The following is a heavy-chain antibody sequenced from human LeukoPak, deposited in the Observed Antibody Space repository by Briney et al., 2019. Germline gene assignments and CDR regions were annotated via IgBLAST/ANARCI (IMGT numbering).Heavy chain of an antibody. CDR3: ARDKGGYCSSTSCSDFDP. Sequence: GASEKVSCKASGYTFTGYYMHWVRQAPGQGLEWMGWINPNSGGTNYAQKFQGRVTMTRDTSISTAYMELSRLRSDDTAVYYCARDKGGYCSSTSCSDFDPWGQGTLVTVSS. D-gene: IGHD2-2*03. J-gene: IGHJ5*02. CDR1: GYTFTGYY. V-gene: IGHV1-2*02. CDR2: INPNSGGT.